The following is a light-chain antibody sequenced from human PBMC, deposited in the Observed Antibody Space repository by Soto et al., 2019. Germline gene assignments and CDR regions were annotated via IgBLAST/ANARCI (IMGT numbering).Light chain of an antibody. J-gene: IGKJ4*01. V-gene: IGKV3-11*01. CDR1: QSVSSY. CDR3: QQRSNWPPIT. Sequence: EIVLTQSPATLSLSPGERATLSCRASQSVSSYLAWYQQKPGQAPRLLIYDASNRATGIPARFSGSGSGTEFTLTISSLEPEDFAVYYCQQRSNWPPITFGGGTKVDSK. CDR2: DAS.